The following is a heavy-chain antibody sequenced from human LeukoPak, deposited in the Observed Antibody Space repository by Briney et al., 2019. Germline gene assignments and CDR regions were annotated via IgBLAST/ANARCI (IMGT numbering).Heavy chain of an antibody. D-gene: IGHD6-13*01. CDR2: IKQDGSEK. CDR1: GFTFSSYW. Sequence: PGGSLRLSCAASGFTFSSYWMSWVRQAPGKGLEWVANIKQDGSEKYYVDSVKGRFTISRDNAKNSLYLQMSSLRAEDTAVYYCARAQQLIGDAFDIWGQGTMVTVSS. CDR3: ARAQQLIGDAFDI. J-gene: IGHJ3*02. V-gene: IGHV3-7*01.